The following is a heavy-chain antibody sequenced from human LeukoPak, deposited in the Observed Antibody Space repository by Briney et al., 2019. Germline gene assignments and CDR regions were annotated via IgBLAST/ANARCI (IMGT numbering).Heavy chain of an antibody. CDR1: GFTFSSYS. Sequence: GGSLRLSCAASGFTFSSYSMNWVRQAPGKGPEWVSYIGNRGFTIYYADSVKGRFTISRDNSKNTLYLQMNSLRAEDTAVYYRARDHGDYGVDWGQGTLVTVSS. CDR3: ARDHGDYGVD. CDR2: IGNRGFTI. V-gene: IGHV3-48*01. D-gene: IGHD4-17*01. J-gene: IGHJ4*02.